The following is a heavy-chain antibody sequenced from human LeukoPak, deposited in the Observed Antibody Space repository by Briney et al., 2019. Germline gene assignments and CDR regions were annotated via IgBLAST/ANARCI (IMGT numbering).Heavy chain of an antibody. CDR2: IWYDGGKQ. Sequence: GGSLRLSCAASRFTFSNYGMHWVRQAPGKGLEWVAVIWYDGGKQQYAESVKGRFTVSRDNSKYMLYLQVNSLRAEDTGVYYCASARNWGARNWYLDLWGRGTLVTVSS. J-gene: IGHJ2*01. D-gene: IGHD7-27*01. CDR1: RFTFSNYG. CDR3: ASARNWGARNWYLDL. V-gene: IGHV3-33*01.